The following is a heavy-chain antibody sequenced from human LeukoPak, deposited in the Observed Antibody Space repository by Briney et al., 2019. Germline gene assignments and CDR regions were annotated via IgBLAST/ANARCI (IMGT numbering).Heavy chain of an antibody. J-gene: IGHJ4*02. Sequence: PSETLSLTCAVYGGSFSGYYWSWIRQPPGKGLEWIGEINHSGSTNYNPSLKSRVTISVDTSKNQFSLKLSSVTAADTAVYYCAREDVPGGVSTILPYWGQGTLVTVSS. CDR1: GGSFSGYY. D-gene: IGHD5/OR15-5a*01. V-gene: IGHV4-34*01. CDR2: INHSGST. CDR3: AREDVPGGVSTILPY.